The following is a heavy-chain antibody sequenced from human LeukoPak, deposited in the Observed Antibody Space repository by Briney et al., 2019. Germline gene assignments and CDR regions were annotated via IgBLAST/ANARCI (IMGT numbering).Heavy chain of an antibody. J-gene: IGHJ4*02. Sequence: ASVKVSCKASGYTFTSYDINWVRQATGQGLEWMGWMNPNSGNTGYAQKFQGRVTITRDTSASTAYMELSSLRSEDTAVYYCARHDSSGYYPPFDYWGQGTLVTVSS. D-gene: IGHD3-22*01. CDR2: MNPNSGNT. V-gene: IGHV1-8*03. CDR3: ARHDSSGYYPPFDY. CDR1: GYTFTSYD.